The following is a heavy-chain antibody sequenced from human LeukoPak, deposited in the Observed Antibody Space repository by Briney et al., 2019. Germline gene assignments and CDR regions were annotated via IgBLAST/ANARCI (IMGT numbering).Heavy chain of an antibody. CDR1: GFTFSSYG. CDR3: AKVDEAMVRGANDY. D-gene: IGHD3-10*01. J-gene: IGHJ4*02. V-gene: IGHV3-23*01. Sequence: GGSLRLSCAASGFTFSSYGMSWVRQAPGKGLEWVSGLSGSGNDTYYADSVKGRFTISRDNSKNTLWLQMRTLGAEDTAVYYCAKVDEAMVRGANDYWGQGTLVTVSS. CDR2: LSGSGNDT.